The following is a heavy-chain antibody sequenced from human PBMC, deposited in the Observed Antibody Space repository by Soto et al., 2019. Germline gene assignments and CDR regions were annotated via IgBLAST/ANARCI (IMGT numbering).Heavy chain of an antibody. Sequence: QVQLQESGPGLVKPSQTLSLTCTVSGGSISSGDYYWSWIRQPPGKGLEWIGYIYYSWSTYYNPSLKSRVTISVDTSKNQFSLKLSSVTAADTAVYYCARGSDGPYYYYGMDVWGQGTTVTVSS. CDR3: ARGSDGPYYYYGMDV. V-gene: IGHV4-30-4*01. CDR2: IYYSWST. J-gene: IGHJ6*02. CDR1: GGSISSGDYY.